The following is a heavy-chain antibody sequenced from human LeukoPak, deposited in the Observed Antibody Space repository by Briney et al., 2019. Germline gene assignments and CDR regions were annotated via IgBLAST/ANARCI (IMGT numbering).Heavy chain of an antibody. Sequence: GGSLRLSCAASGFTVSSNDMSWVRQARGKGLEWVSIIYSGGSTYYADSVKGRFTISRDNSKNTLYLQMNSLRAEDTAVYYCARVTGYMIEDYFDYWGQGTLVTVSS. J-gene: IGHJ4*02. CDR3: ARVTGYMIEDYFDY. CDR2: IYSGGST. V-gene: IGHV3-66*01. CDR1: GFTVSSND. D-gene: IGHD3-22*01.